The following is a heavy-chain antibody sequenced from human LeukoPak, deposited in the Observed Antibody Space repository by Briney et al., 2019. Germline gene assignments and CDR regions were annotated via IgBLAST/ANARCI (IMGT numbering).Heavy chain of an antibody. Sequence: SETLSLTCTVSGGSISHYYWNWIRQPPGKGLEWVGCIYYTGSTNYSPSLKSRVSISIDTSKNQFSLNLSSVTAADTAVYYCAGVYSSNSEFDYWGQGTLVTVSS. V-gene: IGHV4-59*01. J-gene: IGHJ4*02. D-gene: IGHD6-13*01. CDR3: AGVYSSNSEFDY. CDR2: IYYTGST. CDR1: GGSISHYY.